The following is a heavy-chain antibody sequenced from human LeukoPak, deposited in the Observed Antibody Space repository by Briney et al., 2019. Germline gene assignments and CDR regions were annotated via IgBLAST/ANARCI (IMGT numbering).Heavy chain of an antibody. V-gene: IGHV4-59*01. Sequence: SETLSLTCTVSGDSISSYYWSWIRQPPGKELEWIGYIYYSGSTNYNPSLKSRVTISVDTSKNQFSLKLSSVTAADTAVYYCARALGWDCSGGSCLDAFDIWGQGTMVTVSS. D-gene: IGHD2-15*01. CDR2: IYYSGST. CDR3: ARALGWDCSGGSCLDAFDI. CDR1: GDSISSYY. J-gene: IGHJ3*02.